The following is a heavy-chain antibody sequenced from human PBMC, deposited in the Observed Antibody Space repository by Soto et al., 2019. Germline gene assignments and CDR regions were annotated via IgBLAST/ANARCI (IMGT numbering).Heavy chain of an antibody. CDR1: GYTFTSYY. D-gene: IGHD5-18*01. CDR2: INPSGGST. V-gene: IGHV1-46*01. J-gene: IGHJ4*02. Sequence: QVQLVQSGAEVKKPGASVKVSCKASGYTFTSYYMHWVRQAPGQGLEWMGIINPSGGSTSYAQKFQGRVTMTRDTSTSTVYMEPSSLRSEDAAVYYCAREPYSYGNDYWGQGTLVTVSS. CDR3: AREPYSYGNDY.